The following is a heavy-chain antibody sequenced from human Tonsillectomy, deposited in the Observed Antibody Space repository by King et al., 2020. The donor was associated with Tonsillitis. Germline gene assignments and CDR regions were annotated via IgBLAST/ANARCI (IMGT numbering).Heavy chain of an antibody. J-gene: IGHJ4*02. CDR2: INWNGGST. CDR3: ARDPSGRAGDYFDY. D-gene: IGHD3-10*01. V-gene: IGHV3-20*01. CDR1: GFTFDDYG. Sequence: VQLVESGGGVVRPGGSLRLSCAASGFTFDDYGMSWVRHAPGKGLEWGSGINWNGGSTGYADSVKGRFTISRDNAKNSLYLQMRSLRAEDTALYQCARDPSGRAGDYFDYWGQGTLVTVSS.